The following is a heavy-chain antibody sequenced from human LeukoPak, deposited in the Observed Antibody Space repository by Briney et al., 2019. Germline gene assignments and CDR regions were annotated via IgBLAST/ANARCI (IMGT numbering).Heavy chain of an antibody. CDR1: GGSISSSSYY. J-gene: IGHJ5*02. CDR3: ARRIAIANNWFDP. D-gene: IGHD6-13*01. Sequence: SSETLSLTCTVSGGSISSSSYYWGWIRRPPGKGLEWIGSIYYSGSTYYNPSLKSRVTISVDTSKNQFSLKLSSVTAADTAVYYCARRIAIANNWFDPWGQGTLVTVSS. CDR2: IYYSGST. V-gene: IGHV4-39*01.